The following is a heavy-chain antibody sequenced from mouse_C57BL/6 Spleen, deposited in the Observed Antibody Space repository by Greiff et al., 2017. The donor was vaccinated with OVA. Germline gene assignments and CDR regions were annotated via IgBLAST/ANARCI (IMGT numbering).Heavy chain of an antibody. CDR1: GYSITSGYD. J-gene: IGHJ3*01. V-gene: IGHV3-1*01. CDR2: ISYSGST. CDR3: ARELYDYDGFAY. D-gene: IGHD2-4*01. Sequence: VQLKESGPGMVKPSQSLSLTCTVTGYSITSGYDWHWIRHFPGNKLEWMGYISYSGSTNYNPSLKSRISITHDTSKNHFFLKLNSVTTEDTATYYCARELYDYDGFAYWGQGTLVTVSA.